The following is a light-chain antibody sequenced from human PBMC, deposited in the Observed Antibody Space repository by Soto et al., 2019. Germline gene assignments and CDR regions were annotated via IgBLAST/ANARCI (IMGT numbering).Light chain of an antibody. V-gene: IGKV3-15*01. J-gene: IGKJ1*01. Sequence: DTVLTQSPGTLSLSTGERATLSCRASQSIRTNLALYQQRPGQAPRLLISGASTRATGIPARFSGSGSGTEFTLTISSLQSEDFAVYYCQHYNIWSTFGQGTKVDIK. CDR2: GAS. CDR3: QHYNIWST. CDR1: QSIRTN.